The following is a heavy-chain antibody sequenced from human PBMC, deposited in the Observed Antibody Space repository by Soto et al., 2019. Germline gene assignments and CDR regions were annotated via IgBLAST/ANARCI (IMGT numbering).Heavy chain of an antibody. V-gene: IGHV1-18*01. J-gene: IGHJ6*03. CDR1: GYTFTSYG. CDR3: ARDLGCSGGSCYYDYYMDV. CDR2: ISAYNGNT. Sequence: ASVKVSCKASGYTFTSYGISWVRQAPGQGLEWMGWISAYNGNTNYAQKLQGRVTMTTDTSTSTAYMELRSLRSDDTAVYYCARDLGCSGGSCYYDYYMDVWGKGTTVTVSS. D-gene: IGHD2-15*01.